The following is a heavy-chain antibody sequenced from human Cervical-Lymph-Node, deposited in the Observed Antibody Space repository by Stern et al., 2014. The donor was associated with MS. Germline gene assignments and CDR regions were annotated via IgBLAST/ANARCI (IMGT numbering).Heavy chain of an antibody. J-gene: IGHJ4*01. D-gene: IGHD3-9*01. Sequence: VQLVESGAEVKKPGASVKVSCKASGYTFTTSHVHWVRQAPGQGLEWLGIISPTGVSTRYGNKFQGRVTMTSDTSTSTVYMDLSTLKSGDTAVYFCARYHENAPPNRLSYYFDFWGQGTLVTVSS. CDR2: ISPTGVST. CDR3: ARYHENAPPNRLSYYFDF. V-gene: IGHV1-46*01. CDR1: GYTFTTSH.